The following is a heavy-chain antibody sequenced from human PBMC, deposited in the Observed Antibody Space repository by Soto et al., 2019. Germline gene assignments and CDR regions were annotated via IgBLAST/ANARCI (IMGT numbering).Heavy chain of an antibody. CDR3: ATGARYCSGGSCYPDD. J-gene: IGHJ4*02. CDR2: IMPIFAAP. CDR1: GGTISTNV. D-gene: IGHD2-15*01. Sequence: QVQLMQSGAEVKKPGSSVKVSCKASGGTISTNVISWVRQAPGQGLEWMGEIMPIFAAPNNAQKFKGRLTITADTSTTTVYMALSSLPSEETAVSFCATGARYCSGGSCYPDDWGQGTLVIVSS. V-gene: IGHV1-69*06.